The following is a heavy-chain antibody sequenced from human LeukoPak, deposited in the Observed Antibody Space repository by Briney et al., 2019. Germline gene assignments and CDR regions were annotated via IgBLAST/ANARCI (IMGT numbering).Heavy chain of an antibody. J-gene: IGHJ4*02. V-gene: IGHV4-59*01. CDR2: IYYSGST. CDR3: ARFVSSGDGPSFDY. D-gene: IGHD3-10*01. CDR1: GGSISSYY. Sequence: SEILSLTCTVSGGSISSYYWSWIRQPPGKGLEWIGYIYYSGSTNYNPSLKSRVTISVDTSKNQFSLKLSSVTAADTAVYYCARFVSSGDGPSFDYWGQGTLVTVSS.